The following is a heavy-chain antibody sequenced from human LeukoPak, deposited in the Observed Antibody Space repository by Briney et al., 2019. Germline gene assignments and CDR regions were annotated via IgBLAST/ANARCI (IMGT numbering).Heavy chain of an antibody. CDR3: ARTNGSSAYSAERY. CDR2: INTNTGNP. D-gene: IGHD3-22*01. J-gene: IGHJ4*02. Sequence: ASVKVSCTASGYTFTSYAMHWVRQAPGQGLEWMGWINTNTGNPTYAQGFTGRFVFSLDTSVSTAYLQISSLKSADTAVYYCARTNGSSAYSAERYWGQGTLVTVSS. V-gene: IGHV7-4-1*02. CDR1: GYTFTSYA.